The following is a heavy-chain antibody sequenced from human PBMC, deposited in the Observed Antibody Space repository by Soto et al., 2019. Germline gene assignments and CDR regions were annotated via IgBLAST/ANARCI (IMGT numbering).Heavy chain of an antibody. J-gene: IGHJ4*02. CDR3: ARTSEHFDS. CDR1: GFSLSDYY. Sequence: QVQLVESGGGLVKPGGSLRLSCAASGFSLSDYYMSWIRQAPGKGLEWISYISSSGRTIFYADSGKGRFTISRDNAKNSLFLQMNSLSAEDTALYSCARTSEHFDSWGQGVLVTVSS. V-gene: IGHV3-11*01. CDR2: ISSSGRTI.